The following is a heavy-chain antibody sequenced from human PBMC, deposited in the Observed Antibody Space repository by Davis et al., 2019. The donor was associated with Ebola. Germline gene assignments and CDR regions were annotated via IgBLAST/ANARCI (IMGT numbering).Heavy chain of an antibody. CDR2: ISGSGGST. CDR1: GFTFSIYA. Sequence: GESLKISCAASGFTFSIYAISWVRQAPGKGLEWVSGISGSGGSTYYADSVKGRFTISRDNSKNTLSLQMNSLRAEDTAVYYCAKNIGHSSGWYGDYWGQGTLVTVSS. J-gene: IGHJ4*02. D-gene: IGHD6-19*01. CDR3: AKNIGHSSGWYGDY. V-gene: IGHV3-23*01.